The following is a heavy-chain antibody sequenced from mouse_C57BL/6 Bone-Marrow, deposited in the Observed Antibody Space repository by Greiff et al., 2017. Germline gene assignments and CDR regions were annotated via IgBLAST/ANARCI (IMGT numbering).Heavy chain of an antibody. CDR2: IYPTSGRT. V-gene: IGHV1-55*01. J-gene: IGHJ2*01. Sequence: QVQLQQPGAELVKPGASVKMSCKASGYTFTSYWITWVKQRPGQGLEWIGDIYPTSGRTNYNEKFKSKAILTVDTSSNTAYIQLSSLTSEASAVFYSARSDPKERGFDYGGRGTALTVSS. CDR1: GYTFTSYW. CDR3: ARSDPKERGFDY.